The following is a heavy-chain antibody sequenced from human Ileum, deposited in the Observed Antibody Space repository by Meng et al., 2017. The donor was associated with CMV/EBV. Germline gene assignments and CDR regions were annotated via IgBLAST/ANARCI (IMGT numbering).Heavy chain of an antibody. CDR2: ISGTSGSS. J-gene: IGHJ4*02. D-gene: IGHD6-19*01. CDR1: GFTFSRYA. Sequence: EDQRLGSGGGLAQPGGSLRLSCAASGFTFSRYAMSWVRQAPGKGLEWVSAISGTSGSSYYADSVKGRFTISRDNSKNTLYLQMTSLRAEDTAVYYCASCASGWYPDYWGQGTLVTVSS. V-gene: IGHV3-23*01. CDR3: ASCASGWYPDY.